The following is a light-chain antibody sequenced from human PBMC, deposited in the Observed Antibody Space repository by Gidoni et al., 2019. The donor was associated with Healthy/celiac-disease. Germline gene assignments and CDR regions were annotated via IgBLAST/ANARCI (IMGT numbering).Light chain of an antibody. CDR2: GAS. CDR1: QSVSSN. J-gene: IGKJ1*01. V-gene: IGKV3-15*01. Sequence: EIVMTQSPATLSVSPGERATLSCRASQSVSSNLAWYQQKPGQAPRLLIYGASSGSGTEFTLTISSLQSEDFAVYYCQQYNNWWTFXXXTKVEIK. CDR3: QQYNNWWT.